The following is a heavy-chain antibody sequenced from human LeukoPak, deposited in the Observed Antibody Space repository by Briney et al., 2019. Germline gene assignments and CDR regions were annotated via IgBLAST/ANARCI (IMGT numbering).Heavy chain of an antibody. Sequence: SETLSLTCTVSGASITTNNNWGWIRQPPGKGLEWIASIHYSGSTYHNPSLRSRATISMDTSKNQFSLKLSSVTAADTAVYYCARHGLWLGRSDHWGQGTLVTVSS. CDR1: GASITTNNN. J-gene: IGHJ4*02. CDR2: IHYSGST. D-gene: IGHD6-19*01. CDR3: ARHGLWLGRSDH. V-gene: IGHV4-39*01.